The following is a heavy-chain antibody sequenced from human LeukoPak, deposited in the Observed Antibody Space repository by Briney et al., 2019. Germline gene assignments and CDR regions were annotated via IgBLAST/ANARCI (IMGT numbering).Heavy chain of an antibody. J-gene: IGHJ4*02. D-gene: IGHD3-10*01. Sequence: GGSLRLSRAASGFTFSSYGMHWVRQAPGKGLEWVAVIWYDGSNKYYADSVKGRFTISRDNAKKSLYLQMNSLRVEDTAVYYCATSGTRGVINGHWGQGTLVTVSS. CDR2: IWYDGSNK. CDR3: ATSGTRGVINGH. V-gene: IGHV3-33*03. CDR1: GFTFSSYG.